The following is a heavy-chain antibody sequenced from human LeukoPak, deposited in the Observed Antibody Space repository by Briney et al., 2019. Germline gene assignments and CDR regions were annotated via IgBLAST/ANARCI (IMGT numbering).Heavy chain of an antibody. V-gene: IGHV3-23*01. CDR1: GFTFNDYA. CDR2: ITASGGDT. D-gene: IGHD1-26*01. Sequence: GGSLRLSCAASGFTFNDYAMSWVRQAPGKGLEWISAITASGGDTYHADSVKGRFTISRDNSKSTLYLQMHSLRAEDTAVYYCAKGSSPSRPYYFDYWGQGTLVTVSS. CDR3: AKGSSPSRPYYFDY. J-gene: IGHJ4*02.